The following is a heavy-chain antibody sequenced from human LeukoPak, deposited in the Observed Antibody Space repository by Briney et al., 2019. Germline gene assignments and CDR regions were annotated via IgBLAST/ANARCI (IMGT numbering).Heavy chain of an antibody. V-gene: IGHV4-39*01. J-gene: IGHJ4*02. CDR2: IYYSGST. D-gene: IGHD6-19*01. Sequence: SETLSFTCTVSGGSISSSSYYWGWIRQPPGKGLEWIGSIYYSGSTYYNPSLKSRVTISVDTSKNQFSLKLSSVTAADTAVYYCARQGSGWRVKRFDYWGQGTLVTVSS. CDR3: ARQGSGWRVKRFDY. CDR1: GGSISSSSYY.